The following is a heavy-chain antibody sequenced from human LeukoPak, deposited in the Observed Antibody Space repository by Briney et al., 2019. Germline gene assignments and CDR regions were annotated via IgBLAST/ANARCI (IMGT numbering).Heavy chain of an antibody. D-gene: IGHD3-3*01. CDR2: IYSGGST. CDR3: ARALIGDFWSGYYRT. J-gene: IGHJ4*02. Sequence: GGSLRLSCAASGFTVSSNYMSWVRQAPGKGLEWVSVIYSGGSTYYADSVKGRFTISRDNSKNTLYLQMNSLRAEDTAVYYCARALIGDFWSGYYRTWGQGTPVTVSS. CDR1: GFTVSSNY. V-gene: IGHV3-66*01.